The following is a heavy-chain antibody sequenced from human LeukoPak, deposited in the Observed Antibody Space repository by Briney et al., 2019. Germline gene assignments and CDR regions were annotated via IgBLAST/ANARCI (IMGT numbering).Heavy chain of an antibody. V-gene: IGHV3-21*01. CDR2: ISSSSSYI. CDR1: GFPFSSYS. Sequence: GGSLRLSCAASGFPFSSYSMNWVRQAPGKGLEWVSSISSSSSYIYYADSVKGRFTISRDNAKNSLYLQMNSLRAEDTAVYYCARDMNYDILTNSWFDPWGQGTLVTVSS. D-gene: IGHD3-9*01. J-gene: IGHJ5*02. CDR3: ARDMNYDILTNSWFDP.